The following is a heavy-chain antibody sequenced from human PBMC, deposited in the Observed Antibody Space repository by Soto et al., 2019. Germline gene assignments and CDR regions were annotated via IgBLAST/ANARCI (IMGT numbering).Heavy chain of an antibody. CDR1: GFTFSSYG. V-gene: IGHV3-33*01. J-gene: IGHJ3*02. CDR3: ARDAPLAGTHDAFDI. CDR2: IWYDGSNK. Sequence: ALRLSCAASGFTFSSYGMHWVHQAPGKGLEWVAVIWYDGSNKYYADSVKGRFTISRDNSKNTLYLQMNSLRAEDTAVYYCARDAPLAGTHDAFDIWGQGTMVTVSS. D-gene: IGHD1-1*01.